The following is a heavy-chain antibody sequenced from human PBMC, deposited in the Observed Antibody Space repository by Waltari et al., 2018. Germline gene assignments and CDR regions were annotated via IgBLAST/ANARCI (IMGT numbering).Heavy chain of an antibody. CDR3: AVYSTGTYYYYYMDV. V-gene: IGHV1-69*01. D-gene: IGHD2-8*02. Sequence: QVQLVQSGAEVKKPGSSVKVSCQASGGTFSRYAISWVRQAPGQGLEWMGGIIPIFGTANYAQKFQGRVTITADESTSTAYMELSSLRSEDTAVYYCAVYSTGTYYYYYMDVWGKGTTVTVSS. CDR1: GGTFSRYA. J-gene: IGHJ6*03. CDR2: IIPIFGTA.